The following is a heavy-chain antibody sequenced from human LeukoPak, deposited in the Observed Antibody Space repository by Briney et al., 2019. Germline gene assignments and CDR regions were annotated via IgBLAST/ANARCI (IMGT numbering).Heavy chain of an antibody. Sequence: GASVKVSCKASGGTFSSYAISWVRQAPGQGLEWMGGIIPIFGTANYAQKFQGRVTITADKSTSTAYMELSSLRSEDTAVYYCARERDQYDSSGLDYWGQGTLVTVSS. D-gene: IGHD3-22*01. J-gene: IGHJ4*02. CDR2: IIPIFGTA. CDR3: ARERDQYDSSGLDY. V-gene: IGHV1-69*06. CDR1: GGTFSSYA.